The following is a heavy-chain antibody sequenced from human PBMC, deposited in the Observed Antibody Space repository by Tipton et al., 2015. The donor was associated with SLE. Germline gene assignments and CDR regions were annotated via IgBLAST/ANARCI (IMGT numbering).Heavy chain of an antibody. J-gene: IGHJ3*02. D-gene: IGHD3-16*02. CDR2: INHGGST. Sequence: GLVKPSETLSLTCSIYGGSFGGYYWSWIRQPPGKGLGWIGEINHGGSTNYNPSLKSRVTISVDTSKNQFSLKLSSVTAADTAVYYCAQAHLWGSYRYASDIWGQGTMVTVSS. V-gene: IGHV4-34*01. CDR1: GGSFGGYY. CDR3: AQAHLWGSYRYASDI.